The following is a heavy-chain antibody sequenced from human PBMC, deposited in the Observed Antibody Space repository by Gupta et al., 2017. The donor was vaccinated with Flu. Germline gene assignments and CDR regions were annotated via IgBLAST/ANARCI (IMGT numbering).Heavy chain of an antibody. D-gene: IGHD4-17*01. V-gene: IGHV3-74*03. CDR2: INPDGSST. Sequence: GFTFSGSCLQWVRQAPGKGLVWVSRINPDGSSTTYAESVKGRFTISRDNAKNTLYLQMNSLGDDDTAVYYCATVTSGCWGQGTLVTVSS. J-gene: IGHJ4*02. CDR1: GFTFSGSC. CDR3: ATVTSGC.